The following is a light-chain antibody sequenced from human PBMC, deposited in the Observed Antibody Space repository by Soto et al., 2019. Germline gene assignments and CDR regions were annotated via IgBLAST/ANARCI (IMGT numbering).Light chain of an antibody. CDR2: AAS. Sequence: DIQMTQSPSSVSASVGDTVTITCRASQAVSAWLAWYQQKPGGAPKLLIYAASTLQSGVPSRFSGSGSGTDFTLTIRSLQPEDVATYYCQNFDSAPQTFGQGTKVDIK. V-gene: IGKV1-12*01. CDR3: QNFDSAPQT. J-gene: IGKJ1*01. CDR1: QAVSAW.